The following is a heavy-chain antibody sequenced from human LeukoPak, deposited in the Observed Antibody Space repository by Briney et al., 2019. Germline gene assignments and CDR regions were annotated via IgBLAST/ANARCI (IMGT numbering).Heavy chain of an antibody. J-gene: IGHJ4*02. CDR2: INPNSGGT. CDR3: ARIAVAGTDFDY. CDR1: GYTFTAYY. D-gene: IGHD6-19*01. V-gene: IGHV1-2*02. Sequence: ASVKVSCKASGYTFTAYYMHWVRQAPGQGLEWMGWINPNSGGTNYAQKFQGRVTMTRDTSISTAYMELSRLRSDDTAVYYCARIAVAGTDFDYWGQGTLVTVSS.